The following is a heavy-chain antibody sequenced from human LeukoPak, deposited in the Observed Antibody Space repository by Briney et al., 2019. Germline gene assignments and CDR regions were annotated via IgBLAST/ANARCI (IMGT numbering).Heavy chain of an antibody. CDR1: GFTFSSYA. CDR2: ISGSGGST. CDR3: AKGIRGSTHYFDY. D-gene: IGHD3-16*01. Sequence: GGSLRLSCAASGFTFSSYAMSWVRQAPGKGLEWVSSISGSGGSTYYAVSVRGRFTISRDNSKNTLYLQINSLRAEDTAVYYCAKGIRGSTHYFDYWGQGTLVTVSS. J-gene: IGHJ4*02. V-gene: IGHV3-23*01.